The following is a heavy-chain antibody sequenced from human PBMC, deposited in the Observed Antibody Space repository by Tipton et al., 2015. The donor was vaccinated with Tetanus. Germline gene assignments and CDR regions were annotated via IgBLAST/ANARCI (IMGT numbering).Heavy chain of an antibody. CDR3: ARAGSKGIVGATSLGY. D-gene: IGHD1-26*01. J-gene: IGHJ4*02. CDR2: INHSGST. Sequence: TLSLTCAVYGGSFSGYYWSWIRQPPGKGLEWIGEINHSGSTNYNPSLKSRVTISVDTSKNQFSLKLSSVTAADTAVYYCARAGSKGIVGATSLGYWGQGTLVTVSS. CDR1: GGSFSGYY. V-gene: IGHV4-34*01.